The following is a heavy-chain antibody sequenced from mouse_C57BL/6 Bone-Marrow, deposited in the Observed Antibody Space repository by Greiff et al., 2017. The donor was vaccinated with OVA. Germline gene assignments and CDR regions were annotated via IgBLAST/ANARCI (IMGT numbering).Heavy chain of an antibody. CDR1: GYAFSSSW. V-gene: IGHV1-82*01. D-gene: IGHD1-1*01. Sequence: QVQLKQSGPELVKPGASVKISCKASGYAFSSSWMNWVKQRPGKGLEWIGRIYPGDGDTNYNGKFKGKATLTADKSSSTAYMQLSSLTSEDSAVYFCARGSYGSSYGYFDVWGTGTTVTVSS. J-gene: IGHJ1*03. CDR3: ARGSYGSSYGYFDV. CDR2: IYPGDGDT.